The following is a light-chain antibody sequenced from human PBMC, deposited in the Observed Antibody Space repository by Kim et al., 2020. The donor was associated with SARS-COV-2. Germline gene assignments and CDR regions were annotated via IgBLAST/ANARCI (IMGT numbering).Light chain of an antibody. J-gene: IGKJ5*01. V-gene: IGKV1-39*01. CDR3: QQSYTTLIT. CDR2: AAS. CDR1: QSISSY. Sequence: ASVGDRVTITCRASQSISSYLNWYQQKPGKAPKLLIYAASSLQSGVPSRFSGSGSGTDFTLTISSLQPEDFATYYCQQSYTTLITFGQGTRLEIK.